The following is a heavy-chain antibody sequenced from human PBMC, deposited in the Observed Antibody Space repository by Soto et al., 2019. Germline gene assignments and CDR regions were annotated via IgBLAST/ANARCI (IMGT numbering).Heavy chain of an antibody. D-gene: IGHD6-19*01. CDR2: IIPIFGAP. CDR1: GGSFSSYA. J-gene: IGHJ3*02. CDR3: ARAGPVSGNHAFDI. V-gene: IGHV1-69*06. Sequence: QVQLVQSGAEVKKPGSSVKVSCKASGGSFSSYAISWVRQAPVQGLEWMGGIIPIFGAPTYEQKFQGRVTIIADKSTSTAYMELSSLRSEDTALYYCARAGPVSGNHAFDIWGQGTLVTVSS.